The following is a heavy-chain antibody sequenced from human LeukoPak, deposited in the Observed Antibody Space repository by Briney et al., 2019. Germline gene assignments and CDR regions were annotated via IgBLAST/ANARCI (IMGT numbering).Heavy chain of an antibody. CDR3: ARDMEAPQYIVVVPAAYPPDY. Sequence: GGSLRLSCAASGFTFSSYSMNWVRQAPGKGLEWVSSISSSSSYIYYADSVKGRFTISRDNAKNSLYLQMNSLRAEDTAVYYCARDMEAPQYIVVVPAAYPPDYWGQGTLVTVSS. V-gene: IGHV3-21*01. D-gene: IGHD2-2*01. CDR1: GFTFSSYS. J-gene: IGHJ4*02. CDR2: ISSSSSYI.